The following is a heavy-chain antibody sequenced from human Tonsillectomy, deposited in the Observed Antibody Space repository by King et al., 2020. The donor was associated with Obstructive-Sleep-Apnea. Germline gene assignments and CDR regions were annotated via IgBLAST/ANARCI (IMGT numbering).Heavy chain of an antibody. D-gene: IGHD3-10*01. V-gene: IGHV1-18*01. Sequence: QLVQSGAEVKKPGASVKVSCKASGYTFTNYGFTWVRQAPGQGLEWMGWISTYNGNTNYAQKLQGRVTMTTDTSTNTAHMELRSLRSDDTAVYYCARPRGITMVRGVDYWGQGTLVTVSS. J-gene: IGHJ4*02. CDR1: GYTFTNYG. CDR3: ARPRGITMVRGVDY. CDR2: ISTYNGNT.